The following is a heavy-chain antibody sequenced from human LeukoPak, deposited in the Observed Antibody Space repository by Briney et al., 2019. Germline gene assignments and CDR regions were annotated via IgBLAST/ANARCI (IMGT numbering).Heavy chain of an antibody. CDR3: ATGIGTLWSGYYHDY. D-gene: IGHD3-3*01. Sequence: SVKVSCKASGGTFSTYAINWVRQAPGQGLEWMGRIIPVLGVANYAQKFQGRVTISADKSTSTAYMEVSSLISEDTAVYYCATGIGTLWSGYYHDYWGQGTLVTVSS. CDR2: IIPVLGVA. J-gene: IGHJ4*02. CDR1: GGTFSTYA. V-gene: IGHV1-69*04.